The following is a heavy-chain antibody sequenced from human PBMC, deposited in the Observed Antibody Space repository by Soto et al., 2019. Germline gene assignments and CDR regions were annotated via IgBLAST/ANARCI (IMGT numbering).Heavy chain of an antibody. CDR1: GYSFTSYW. Sequence: PGESLKISCRGSGYSFTSYWISWVRQMPGKGLEWMGRIDPSDSYTNYSPSFQGHVTISADKSISTAYLQWSSLKASDTAMYYCGRHPHGDYDVMDVWGQGTTVNAS. J-gene: IGHJ6*02. CDR2: IDPSDSYT. CDR3: GRHPHGDYDVMDV. D-gene: IGHD4-17*01. V-gene: IGHV5-10-1*01.